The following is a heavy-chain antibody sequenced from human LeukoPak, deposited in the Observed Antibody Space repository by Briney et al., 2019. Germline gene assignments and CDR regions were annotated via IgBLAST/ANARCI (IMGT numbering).Heavy chain of an antibody. CDR2: IYSGGST. D-gene: IGHD4-23*01. CDR1: GFTVSSND. Sequence: PGGSLRLSCAASGFTVSSNDMSWGRQAPGKGLEWVSVIYSGGSTYYADSVKGRFTISRDNSKNTLYLQMNSLRAEGTAVYYCARLRWGDWFDPWGQGTLVTVSS. CDR3: ARLRWGDWFDP. J-gene: IGHJ5*02. V-gene: IGHV3-66*02.